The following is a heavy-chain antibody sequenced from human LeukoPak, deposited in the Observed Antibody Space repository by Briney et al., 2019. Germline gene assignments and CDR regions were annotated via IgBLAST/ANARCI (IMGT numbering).Heavy chain of an antibody. CDR2: INHSGST. V-gene: IGHV4-34*01. Sequence: PSETLSLTCAVYGESFSGYCWSWIRQSPGKGLEWIGEINHSGSTNYNPSLKSRVTISVETSKNQFSLRLSSVTAAHTALYYCARGWTFKTPLGRVAGTSSRRGRYFDSWGQGTLVTVSP. CDR3: ARGWTFKTPLGRVAGTSSRRGRYFDS. CDR1: GESFSGYC. J-gene: IGHJ4*02. D-gene: IGHD6-19*01.